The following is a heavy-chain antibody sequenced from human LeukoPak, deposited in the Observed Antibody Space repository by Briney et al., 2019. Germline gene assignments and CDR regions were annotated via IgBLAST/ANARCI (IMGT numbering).Heavy chain of an antibody. J-gene: IGHJ5*02. CDR1: GYRFTSYY. CDR2: INPGDGTT. CDR3: ARSFYDYGRFDH. D-gene: IGHD4-17*01. V-gene: IGHV1-46*01. Sequence: EASVKVSCKTSGYRFTSYYIHWVRQAPGQGLEWMGMINPGDGTTTYAQGFQGRVTMTRDTSTRTVYMEVNSLTFADTAVYYCARSFYDYGRFDHWGQGTLVTVSS.